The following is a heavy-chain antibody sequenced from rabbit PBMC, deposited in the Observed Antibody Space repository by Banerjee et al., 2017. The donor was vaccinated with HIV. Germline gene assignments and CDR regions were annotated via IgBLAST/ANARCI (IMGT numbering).Heavy chain of an antibody. J-gene: IGHJ6*01. CDR2: IGTSSGST. Sequence: QEQLVEYGGDLVQPEGSLTLTCKASGFDLSSYYYMCWVRQAPGKGLEWIACIGTSSGSTDYANWVNGRFTISKTSSTTVTLQMTSLTAADTATYFCARRDGGYVAYGYAYYGMDLWGQGTLVTV. D-gene: IGHD6-1*01. CDR1: GFDLSSYYY. CDR3: ARRDGGYVAYGYAYYGMDL. V-gene: IGHV1S45*01.